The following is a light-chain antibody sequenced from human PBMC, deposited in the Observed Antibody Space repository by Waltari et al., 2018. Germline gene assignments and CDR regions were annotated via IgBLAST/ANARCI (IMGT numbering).Light chain of an antibody. CDR3: QQRNSYPIT. Sequence: DIQLTQSPSFLSASVGDRVTITCRSSQGIGNYLAWYQQKAGKAPKLLIHTASTLQGGVPSRFSRSVSETEFTLTISSLQPEDFATYYCQQRNSYPITFGQGTRLEIK. CDR1: QGIGNY. V-gene: IGKV1-9*01. CDR2: TAS. J-gene: IGKJ5*01.